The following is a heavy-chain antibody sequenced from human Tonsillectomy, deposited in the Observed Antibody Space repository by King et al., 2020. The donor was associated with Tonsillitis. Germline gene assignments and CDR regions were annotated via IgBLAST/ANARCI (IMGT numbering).Heavy chain of an antibody. CDR3: AKSAHFYGDYRSLD. Sequence: VQLVESGGGVVQPGRSLRLSCAASGFTFSSFGMHWVRQAPGKGLEWVAVISYDGSNKNYADSVKGRFTISRDNSKNTLYLQMNSLRAEDTAVYYCAKSAHFYGDYRSLDWGQGTLDTVSS. J-gene: IGHJ4*02. CDR1: GFTFSSFG. D-gene: IGHD4-17*01. CDR2: ISYDGSNK. V-gene: IGHV3-30*18.